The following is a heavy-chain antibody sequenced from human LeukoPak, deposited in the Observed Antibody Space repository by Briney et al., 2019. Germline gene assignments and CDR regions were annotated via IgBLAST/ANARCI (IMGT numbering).Heavy chain of an antibody. J-gene: IGHJ4*02. CDR3: ATSTVVITFGPPDY. V-gene: IGHV3-30*02. CDR1: GFTLGSYG. CDR2: IRYDGSNK. Sequence: GGSLRLSCAASGFTLGSYGMHWVRQAPGKGLEWVAFIRYDGSNKYYADSVKGRFTISRDNSKNTLYLQMNSLRAEDTAVYYCATSTVVITFGPPDYWGQGTLVTVSS. D-gene: IGHD3-22*01.